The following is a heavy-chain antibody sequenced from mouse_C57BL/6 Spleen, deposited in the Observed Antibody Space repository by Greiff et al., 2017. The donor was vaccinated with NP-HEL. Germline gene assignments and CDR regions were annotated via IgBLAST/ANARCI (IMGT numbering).Heavy chain of an antibody. CDR1: GYTFTSYD. D-gene: IGHD2-3*01. CDR2: IYPRDGST. J-gene: IGHJ4*01. Sequence: QVQLQQSGPELVKPGASVKLSCKASGYTFTSYDINWVKQRPGQGLEWIGWIYPRDGSTKYNEKFKGKATLTVATSSSTAYMELHSLTSEDSAVYFCARWVTTDAMDYWGQGTSVTVSS. V-gene: IGHV1-85*01. CDR3: ARWVTTDAMDY.